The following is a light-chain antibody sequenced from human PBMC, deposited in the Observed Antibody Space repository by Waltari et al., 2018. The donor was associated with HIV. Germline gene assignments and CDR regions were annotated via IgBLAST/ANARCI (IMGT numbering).Light chain of an antibody. CDR1: SSNIGAGYD. CDR3: QSYDTSLSGSNV. CDR2: GNT. Sequence: QSVLTQPPSVSGAPGQRVTIPCTGSSSNIGAGYDVHWYQQLPGTAPKLLIYGNTIRPSGVPDRFSGSKSGTSASLAINGLQAEDEADYYCQSYDTSLSGSNVFGGGTKLTVL. J-gene: IGLJ2*01. V-gene: IGLV1-40*01.